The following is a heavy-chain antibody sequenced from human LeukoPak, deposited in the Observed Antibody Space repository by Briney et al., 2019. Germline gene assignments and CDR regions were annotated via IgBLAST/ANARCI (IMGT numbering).Heavy chain of an antibody. Sequence: SVKVSCKASGGTFSSYAISWVRQAPGQGLEWMGGIIPIFGTANYAQKFQGRVTITADKFTSTAYMELSSLRSEDTAVYYCARNDFWSGYGALYYYYMDVWGKGTTVTVSS. CDR2: IIPIFGTA. D-gene: IGHD3-3*01. CDR1: GGTFSSYA. V-gene: IGHV1-69*06. CDR3: ARNDFWSGYGALYYYYMDV. J-gene: IGHJ6*03.